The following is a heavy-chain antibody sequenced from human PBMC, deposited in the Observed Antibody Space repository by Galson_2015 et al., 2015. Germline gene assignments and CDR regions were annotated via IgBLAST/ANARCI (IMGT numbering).Heavy chain of an antibody. V-gene: IGHV2-70*01. CDR1: GFSLSTSGMC. Sequence: PALVKPTQTLTLTCTFSGFSLSTSGMCVSWIRQPPGKALEWLALIDWDDDKYYSTSLKTRLTISKDTSKNQVVLTMTNMDPVDTATYYCVRSSMRGYGDYGGWFDPWGQGTLVTVSS. J-gene: IGHJ5*02. D-gene: IGHD4-17*01. CDR2: IDWDDDK. CDR3: VRSSMRGYGDYGGWFDP.